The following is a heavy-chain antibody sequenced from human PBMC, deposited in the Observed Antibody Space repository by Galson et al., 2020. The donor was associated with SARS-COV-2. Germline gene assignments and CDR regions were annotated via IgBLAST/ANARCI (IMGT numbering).Heavy chain of an antibody. D-gene: IGHD3-16*01. CDR3: ARPVERPTDSVGGYSAD. Sequence: SETLSLTCTVSGGSINTGTYYWGWNRQPPGKGLEWIGCINDSGSTYYSPSLKSRVTISVDTSQNQFSLRLSTVTATDTAVYYCARPVERPTDSVGGYSADWGQGTLVTV. CDR1: GGSINTGTYY. J-gene: IGHJ4*02. CDR2: INDSGST. V-gene: IGHV4-39*01.